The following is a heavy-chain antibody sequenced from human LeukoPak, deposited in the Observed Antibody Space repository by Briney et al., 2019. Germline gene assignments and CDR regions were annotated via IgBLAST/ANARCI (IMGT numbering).Heavy chain of an antibody. CDR2: ISSSSSYI. V-gene: IGHV3-21*01. D-gene: IGHD2-2*01. J-gene: IGHJ5*02. Sequence: GSLRLSCAASGFSFSSYSMNWVRQAPGKGLEWVSSISSSSSYIYYTDSVKGRFTISRDNAKNSLYLQMNSLRAEDTAVYYCARDVGYCSSTSCLNWFDPWGQGTLVTVSS. CDR3: ARDVGYCSSTSCLNWFDP. CDR1: GFSFSSYS.